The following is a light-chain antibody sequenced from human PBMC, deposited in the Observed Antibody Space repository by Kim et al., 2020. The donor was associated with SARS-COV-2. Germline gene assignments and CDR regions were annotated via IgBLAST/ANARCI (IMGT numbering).Light chain of an antibody. CDR1: TLGDKY. J-gene: IGLJ2*01. V-gene: IGLV3-1*01. CDR2: QDT. Sequence: SYELTQPPSVSVSPGQTVSITCSGDTLGDKYAFWYQQKPGQSPVLVIYQDTKRPSGIPERFSGSNSGNTATLTISGTLPMYEADYYCQAWDSSTVV. CDR3: QAWDSSTVV.